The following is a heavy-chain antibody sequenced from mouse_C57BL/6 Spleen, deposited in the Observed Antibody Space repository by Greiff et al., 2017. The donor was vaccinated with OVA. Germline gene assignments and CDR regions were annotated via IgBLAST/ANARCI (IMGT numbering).Heavy chain of an antibody. CDR1: GFTFSSYA. D-gene: IGHD2-2*01. J-gene: IGHJ1*03. CDR3: TREGYAWYFDV. V-gene: IGHV5-9-1*02. CDR2: ISSGGDYS. Sequence: EVMLVESGEGLVKPGGSLKLSCAASGFTFSSYAMSWVRQTPEKRLEWVAYISSGGDYSYYADTVKGRFTISRDNARNTLYLQMSSLKSEDTAMYYCTREGYAWYFDVWGKGTTVTVSS.